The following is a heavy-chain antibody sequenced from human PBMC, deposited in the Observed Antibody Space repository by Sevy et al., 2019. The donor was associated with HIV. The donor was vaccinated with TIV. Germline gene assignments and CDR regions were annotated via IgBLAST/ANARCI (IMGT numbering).Heavy chain of an antibody. D-gene: IGHD3-16*01. CDR1: GFIFGTYD. CDR3: VKNRPPRGSLFSRHGMDV. Sequence: GGFLRLSCAASGFIFGTYDMHWVRQAPGKGLEWMAIISSDGSYRYYADSVRGRFSMSRDNSKNTMYLQISGLIIEDTAVYYCVKNRPPRGSLFSRHGMDVWGRGTTVTVSS. J-gene: IGHJ6*02. CDR2: ISSDGSYR. V-gene: IGHV3-30*18.